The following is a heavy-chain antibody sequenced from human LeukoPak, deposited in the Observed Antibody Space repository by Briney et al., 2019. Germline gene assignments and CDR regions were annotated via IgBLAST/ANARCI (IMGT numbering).Heavy chain of an antibody. Sequence: GGSLRLSCAASGFTFSTYTMNWVRQAPGKGLEWVSSISSSSTYIYYADSVKGRFTISRDNSKNTLYLQMNSLRAEDTAVYYCASGYDYVWGSYDYWGQGTLVTVSS. CDR3: ASGYDYVWGSYDY. CDR1: GFTFSTYT. D-gene: IGHD3-16*01. V-gene: IGHV3-21*04. J-gene: IGHJ4*02. CDR2: ISSSSTYI.